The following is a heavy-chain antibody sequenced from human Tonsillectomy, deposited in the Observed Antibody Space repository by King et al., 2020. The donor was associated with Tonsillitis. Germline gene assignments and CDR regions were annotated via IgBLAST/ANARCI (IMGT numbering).Heavy chain of an antibody. D-gene: IGHD2-15*01. J-gene: IGHJ4*02. CDR2: ISADTGNP. V-gene: IGHV7-4-1*02. CDR1: GYTFTTYP. Sequence: VQLVHSGSELKKPGASVTVSCKTSGYTFTTYPMSWVRQAPGQGLEWMGWISADTGNPTYAQGFTGRFVFSLDTSVTTAYLQITSLKDEDTAIYYCARVRYCNDGTCHYIDHWGQGTLVTAS. CDR3: ARVRYCNDGTCHYIDH.